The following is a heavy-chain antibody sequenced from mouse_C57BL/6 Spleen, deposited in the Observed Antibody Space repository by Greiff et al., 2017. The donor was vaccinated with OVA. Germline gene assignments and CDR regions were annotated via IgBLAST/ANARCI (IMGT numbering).Heavy chain of an antibody. J-gene: IGHJ3*01. V-gene: IGHV1-81*01. D-gene: IGHD1-1*01. CDR3: AREDYGSKEAWFAY. CDR2: IYPRSGNT. Sequence: VQLKESGAELARPGASVKLSCKASGYTFTSYGISWVKQRTGQGLEWIGEIYPRSGNTYYNEKFKGKATLTADKSSSTAYMELRSLTSEDSAVYFCAREDYGSKEAWFAYWGQGTLVTVSA. CDR1: GYTFTSYG.